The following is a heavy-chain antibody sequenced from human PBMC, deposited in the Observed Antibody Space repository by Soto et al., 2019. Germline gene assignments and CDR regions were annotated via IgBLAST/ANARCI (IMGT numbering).Heavy chain of an antibody. Sequence: ETLSLTCTVSGGSISSFYWSWIRQPPGKGLECIGYIDDSGISHYNPSLKSRVNISVDKSRNHVSLQVTSVTAADTAVYYCARVALNYADNSAMFDPWGQGTLVTVSS. J-gene: IGHJ5*02. CDR3: ARVALNYADNSAMFDP. CDR2: IDDSGIS. V-gene: IGHV4-59*01. CDR1: GGSISSFY. D-gene: IGHD3-16*01.